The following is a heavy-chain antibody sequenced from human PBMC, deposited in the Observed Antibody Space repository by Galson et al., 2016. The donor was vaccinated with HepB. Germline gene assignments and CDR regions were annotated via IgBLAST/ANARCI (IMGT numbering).Heavy chain of an antibody. J-gene: IGHJ5*02. V-gene: IGHV3-48*04. CDR1: GFTFNTSG. CDR3: ARDYVPGA. CDR2: ISSASSIK. Sequence: SLRLSCAASGFTFNTSGMNWVRQAPGKGLEWVSYISSASSIKYYADSVKGRFTITRDNARHSLYLDMNSLRGEDTAMYYCARDYVPGAWGQGTLVTVSA. D-gene: IGHD3-10*01.